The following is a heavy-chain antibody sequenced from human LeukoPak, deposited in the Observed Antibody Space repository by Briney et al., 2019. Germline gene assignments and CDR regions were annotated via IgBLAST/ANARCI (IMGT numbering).Heavy chain of an antibody. CDR3: ARDAGYEPAWFDP. CDR2: IKQDGSEK. Sequence: GGPLRLSCAASGFTFSSYWMSWVRQAPGKGLEWVANIKQDGSEKYYVDSVKGRFTISRDNAKNSLYLQMNSLRAEDTAVYYCARDAGYEPAWFDPWGQGTLVTVSS. D-gene: IGHD5-12*01. J-gene: IGHJ5*02. V-gene: IGHV3-7*01. CDR1: GFTFSSYW.